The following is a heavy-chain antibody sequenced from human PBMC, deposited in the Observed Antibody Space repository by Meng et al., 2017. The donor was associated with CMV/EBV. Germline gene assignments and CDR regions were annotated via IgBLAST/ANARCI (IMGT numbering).Heavy chain of an antibody. CDR3: AREWGGIVVVPAAMGIDY. Sequence: SETLSLTCAVYGGSFSGYYWSWIRQPPGKGLEWMGEINHSGSTNYNPSLKSRVTISVDTSKNQFSLKLSSVTAADTAVYYCAREWGGIVVVPAAMGIDYWGQGTLVTVSS. CDR1: GGSFSGYY. V-gene: IGHV4-34*01. J-gene: IGHJ4*02. CDR2: INHSGST. D-gene: IGHD2-2*01.